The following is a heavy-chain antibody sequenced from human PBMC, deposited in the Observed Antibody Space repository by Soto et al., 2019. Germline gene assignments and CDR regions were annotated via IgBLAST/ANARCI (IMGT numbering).Heavy chain of an antibody. D-gene: IGHD4-4*01. CDR3: GKQMPNRVTGARSAFDI. CDR2: IDWNSGII. Sequence: EVQLVESGGGLVQPGRSLRLSCATSGFTFGDYAMHWVRQGPGKGLEWVPGIDWNSGIIVYADSVKGRFTISRDNAKNSLYLQMNSLRPDDTAFYYCGKQMPNRVTGARSAFDIWGQGTMVTVSS. J-gene: IGHJ3*02. V-gene: IGHV3-9*01. CDR1: GFTFGDYA.